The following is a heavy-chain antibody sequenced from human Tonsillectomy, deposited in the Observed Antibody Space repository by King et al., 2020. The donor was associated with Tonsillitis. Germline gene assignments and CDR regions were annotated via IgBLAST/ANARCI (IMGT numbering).Heavy chain of an antibody. Sequence: VQLVESGGDVVQPGTSLRLSCAASGFTFSSSGMHWVRQAPGKGLEWVAVIWYNGSYKYYADSVKGRFPISRDNSKNTLYLRMNSLIAEDTAVYYCARDGPNYYYMDVWGIGTTVTVPS. CDR3: ARDGPNYYYMDV. CDR2: IWYNGSYK. J-gene: IGHJ6*03. CDR1: GFTFSSSG. V-gene: IGHV3-33*08.